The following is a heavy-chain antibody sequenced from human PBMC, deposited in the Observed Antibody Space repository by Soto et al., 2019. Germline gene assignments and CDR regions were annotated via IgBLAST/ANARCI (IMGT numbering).Heavy chain of an antibody. CDR1: GFTVSSNY. CDR2: IYSGGST. CDR3: VKGTVTTSIFDY. Sequence: PGGSLRLSCAASGFTVSSNYMSWVRQAPGKGLEWVSVIYSGGSTYYAGSVKGRFTISRDNSKNTLSLQMNNLRADDTAVYYCVKGTVTTSIFDYWGQGTLVTVSS. D-gene: IGHD4-17*01. V-gene: IGHV3-53*01. J-gene: IGHJ4*02.